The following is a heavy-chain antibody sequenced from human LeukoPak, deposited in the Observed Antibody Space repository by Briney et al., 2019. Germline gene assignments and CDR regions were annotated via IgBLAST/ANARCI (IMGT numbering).Heavy chain of an antibody. CDR1: GFSLTTSGMC. CDR2: IDWDTDK. D-gene: IGHD1-26*01. CDR3: ARMGCGSYPNYFDY. J-gene: IGHJ4*02. V-gene: IGHV2-70*11. Sequence: SGPALVKPTQTLTLTCTFSGFSLTTSGMCVSWIRQPPGKALEWLARIDWDTDKYYSTSLKTRLTISKDTSKNQVVLTMTNMGPVDTASYFCARMGCGSYPNYFDYWGQGILVTVSS.